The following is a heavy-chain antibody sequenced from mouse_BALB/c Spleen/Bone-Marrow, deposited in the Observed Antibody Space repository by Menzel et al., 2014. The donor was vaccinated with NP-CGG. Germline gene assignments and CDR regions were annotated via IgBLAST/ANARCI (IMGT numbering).Heavy chain of an antibody. Sequence: VKVVESGPGLVAPSQSLSITCTISGFSLTSYGVHWVRQPPGKGLEWLAVIWSDGGTTYNSTLKSRLSISKDNSKSQVFLKMNSLQTDDTAVYFCARDYDNDDGFAYWGQVTLVTVSA. CDR3: ARDYDNDDGFAY. CDR1: GFSLTSYG. D-gene: IGHD2-4*01. CDR2: IWSDGGT. V-gene: IGHV2-6-1*01. J-gene: IGHJ3*01.